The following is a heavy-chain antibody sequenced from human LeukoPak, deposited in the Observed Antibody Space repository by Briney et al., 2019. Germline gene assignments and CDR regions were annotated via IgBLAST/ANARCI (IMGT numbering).Heavy chain of an antibody. Sequence: ASVKVSCKASGYTFTTYYKHWVRQAPGQGLEWMGIINPSGGSTSYAQKFQGRVTMTTDTSTSTAYMELRSLRSDDTAVYYCARGNYYDSSGYYYVFSAFDIWGQGTMVTVSS. D-gene: IGHD3-22*01. CDR3: ARGNYYDSSGYYYVFSAFDI. J-gene: IGHJ3*02. V-gene: IGHV1-46*01. CDR2: INPSGGST. CDR1: GYTFTTYY.